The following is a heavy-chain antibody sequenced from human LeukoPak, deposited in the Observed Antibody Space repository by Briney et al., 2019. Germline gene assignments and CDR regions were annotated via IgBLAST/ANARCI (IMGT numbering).Heavy chain of an antibody. V-gene: IGHV3-74*03. CDR3: AKDLGGGSGCYDL. J-gene: IGHJ2*01. CDR1: GFTFSSFW. D-gene: IGHD6-19*01. Sequence: GSLRLSCAASGFTFSSFWMHWVRQAPGKGLVWVSRVSDDGSTTTYADSVKGRFTISRDNAKNTLYLQMNSLRPEDTAVYYCAKDLGGGSGCYDLWGRGTLVTVSS. CDR2: VSDDGSTT.